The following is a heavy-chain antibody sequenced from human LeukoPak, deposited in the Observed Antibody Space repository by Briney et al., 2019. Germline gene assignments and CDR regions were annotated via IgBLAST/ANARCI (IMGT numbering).Heavy chain of an antibody. J-gene: IGHJ1*01. D-gene: IGHD6-13*01. CDR3: AREVYNVAADAAEYFQH. CDR1: EFTFSRYW. Sequence: PGGSLRLSCAASEFTFSRYWMHWVRQAPGKGLEWVSGINWNGGSTGYADSVKGRFTISRDNAKNSLYLQMNSLRAEDTALYYCAREVYNVAADAAEYFQHWGQGTLVTVSS. CDR2: INWNGGST. V-gene: IGHV3-20*04.